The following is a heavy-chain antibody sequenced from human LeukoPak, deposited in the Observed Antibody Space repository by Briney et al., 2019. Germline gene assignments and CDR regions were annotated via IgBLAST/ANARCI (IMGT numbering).Heavy chain of an antibody. J-gene: IGHJ4*02. Sequence: PGGSLRLSCAASGFTFSTYALTWVRQAPGKGLEWVSAISGSGGSTYYADSVKGRFTISRDNSKNTLYLQMNSLRAEDTAVYYCAKTTYYYDLPMKAYFDYWGQGTLVTVSS. D-gene: IGHD3-22*01. CDR2: ISGSGGST. CDR3: AKTTYYYDLPMKAYFDY. CDR1: GFTFSTYA. V-gene: IGHV3-23*01.